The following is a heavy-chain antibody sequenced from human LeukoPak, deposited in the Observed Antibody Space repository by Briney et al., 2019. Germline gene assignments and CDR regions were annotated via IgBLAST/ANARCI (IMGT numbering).Heavy chain of an antibody. CDR1: GGSFSGYY. Sequence: SETLSLTCAVYGGSFSGYYWSWIRQPPGKGLEWIGEINHSGSTNYNPSLKSRVTISVDTSKNQFSLKLSSVTAADTAVYYCASSYYDILTGYPVDYGGQETLVTVSS. CDR3: ASSYYDILTGYPVDY. V-gene: IGHV4-34*01. J-gene: IGHJ4*02. CDR2: INHSGST. D-gene: IGHD3-9*01.